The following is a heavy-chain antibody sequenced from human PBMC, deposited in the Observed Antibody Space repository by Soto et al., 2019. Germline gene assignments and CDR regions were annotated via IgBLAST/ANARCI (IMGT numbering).Heavy chain of an antibody. CDR1: GFTFSSYA. J-gene: IGHJ4*02. CDR3: ARDQGDGYNTCFDY. V-gene: IGHV3-30-3*01. Sequence: QVQLVESGGGVVQPGRSLRLSCAASGFTFSSYAMHWVRQAPGKGLEWVAVISYDGSNKYYADSVNGRFTISRDNSKNTLYLQMNSLRAEDTAVYYCARDQGDGYNTCFDYWGQGTLVTVSS. D-gene: IGHD5-12*01. CDR2: ISYDGSNK.